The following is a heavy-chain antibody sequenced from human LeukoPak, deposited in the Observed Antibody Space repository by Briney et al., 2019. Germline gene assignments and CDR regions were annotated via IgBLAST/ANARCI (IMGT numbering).Heavy chain of an antibody. CDR1: GFTFSNYV. J-gene: IGHJ4*02. D-gene: IGHD3-10*02. Sequence: GGSLRLSCAASGFTFSNYVMSWVRQAPGKGLEWVSAISGSGGSTYYADSVKGRFTISRDNSKNTLFLQMNSLRAEDTAVYYCARDVRGVIISNFDYWGQGTLVTVSS. V-gene: IGHV3-23*01. CDR2: ISGSGGST. CDR3: ARDVRGVIISNFDY.